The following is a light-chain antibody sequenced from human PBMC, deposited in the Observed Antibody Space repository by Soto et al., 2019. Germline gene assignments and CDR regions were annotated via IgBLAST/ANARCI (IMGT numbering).Light chain of an antibody. CDR1: SSDVGGYNY. J-gene: IGLJ3*02. V-gene: IGLV2-14*01. Sequence: QSVLTQPASVSGSPGQSITISCTGTSSDVGGYNYVSWYQQHPGKAPKLMIYEVSNRPSGVSNRFSGSNSGNTASLTISGLQAEDEADYYCSSYTSRNTWVFGGGTKLTVL. CDR2: EVS. CDR3: SSYTSRNTWV.